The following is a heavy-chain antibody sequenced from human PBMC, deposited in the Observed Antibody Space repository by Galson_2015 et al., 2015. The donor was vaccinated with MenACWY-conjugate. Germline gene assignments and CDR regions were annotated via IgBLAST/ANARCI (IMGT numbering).Heavy chain of an antibody. CDR3: AKTYCSRTNCREPNWYFDL. J-gene: IGHJ2*01. D-gene: IGHD2-2*01. CDR2: MSGSGGSR. V-gene: IGHV3-23*01. Sequence: SLRLSCAASGFIFSSYATSWVRQAPGKGLEWVSAMSGSGGSRNYADSVKGRFTISRDNSKNTLYLQMNSLRAEDTAVYYCAKTYCSRTNCREPNWYFDLWGRGTLVTVSS. CDR1: GFIFSSYA.